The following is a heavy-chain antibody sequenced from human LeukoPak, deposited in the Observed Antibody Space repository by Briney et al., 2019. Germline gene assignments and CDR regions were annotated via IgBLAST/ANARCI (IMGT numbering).Heavy chain of an antibody. V-gene: IGHV4-59*01. CDR2: IYYSGST. J-gene: IGHJ3*02. CDR3: ARETLGYCSSTSCYAGDAFDI. CDR1: GGSISSYY. D-gene: IGHD2-2*01. Sequence: SETLSLTCTVSGGSISSYYWSWIRQPPGKGLEWIGYIYYSGSTNYNPSLKSRVTISVDTSKNQFSLKLGSVTAADTAVYYCARETLGYCSSTSCYAGDAFDIWGQGTMVTVSS.